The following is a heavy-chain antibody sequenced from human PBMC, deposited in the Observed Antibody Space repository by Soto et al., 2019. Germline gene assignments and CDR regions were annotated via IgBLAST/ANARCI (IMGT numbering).Heavy chain of an antibody. V-gene: IGHV4-30-2*01. J-gene: IGHJ4*02. CDR2: IYHSGST. CDR3: ARLGGYYKALDS. D-gene: IGHD3-22*01. CDR1: GGSISSGGYS. Sequence: SETLSLTCAVSGGSISSGGYSWNWIRQPPGKGLEWIGYIYHSGSTLYNPSLKSRVTISVDTSKNQFSLQLRSVTAADTAVYYCARLGGYYKALDSWRQGTRVTVSS.